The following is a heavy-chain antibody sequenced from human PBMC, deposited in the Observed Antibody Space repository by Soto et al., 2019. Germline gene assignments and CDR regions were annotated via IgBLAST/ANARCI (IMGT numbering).Heavy chain of an antibody. J-gene: IGHJ6*02. Sequence: PGGSLRLSCAASGFTFSSYAMHWVRQAPGKGLEWVAVISYDGSNKYYADSVKCRFTISRDNSKNTLYLQMNSLRAEDTAVYYCARNLRGYYDSSGYPLYYYYGMDVWGQGTTVTVSS. CDR2: ISYDGSNK. CDR3: ARNLRGYYDSSGYPLYYYYGMDV. D-gene: IGHD3-22*01. V-gene: IGHV3-30-3*01. CDR1: GFTFSSYA.